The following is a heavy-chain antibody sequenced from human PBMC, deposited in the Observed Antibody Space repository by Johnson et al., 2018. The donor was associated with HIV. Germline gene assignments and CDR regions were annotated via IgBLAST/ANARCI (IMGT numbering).Heavy chain of an antibody. D-gene: IGHD5-12*01. J-gene: IGHJ3*02. CDR1: GFTFSSYW. Sequence: VQLVESGGGLVQPGGSLRLSCAASGFTFSSYWMSWVRQAPGKGLEWVAFIWHDGRDVYYADSVKGRFTVSRDNSKNAVYLQMNSLGAGDTAVYYCAKDQHGPLVPTVMRDDAFDIWGQGTMVTVSS. CDR2: IWHDGRDV. V-gene: IGHV3-33*03. CDR3: AKDQHGPLVPTVMRDDAFDI.